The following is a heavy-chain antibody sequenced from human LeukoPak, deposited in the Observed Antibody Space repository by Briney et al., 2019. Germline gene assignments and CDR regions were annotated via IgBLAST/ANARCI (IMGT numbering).Heavy chain of an antibody. CDR1: GFTFSSYS. CDR3: ARGNHSSSSSWY. D-gene: IGHD6-6*01. J-gene: IGHJ4*02. CDR2: ISSSSSYI. Sequence: GGSLRLSCAASGFTFSSYSMNWVRQAPGKGLEWVSSISSSSSYIYYADSVKGRFTISRDNAKNSLYLQMNSLRAGDTAVYYCARGNHSSSSSWYWGQGTLVTVSS. V-gene: IGHV3-21*01.